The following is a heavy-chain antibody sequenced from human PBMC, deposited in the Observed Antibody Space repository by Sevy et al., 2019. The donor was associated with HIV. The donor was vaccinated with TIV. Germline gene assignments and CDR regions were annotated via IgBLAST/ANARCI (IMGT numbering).Heavy chain of an antibody. D-gene: IGHD1-26*01. Sequence: GGSLRLSCAASEFTFSAYWMTWIRQAPGKGLEWVANIKQDGSEKYYGDSVKGRFTISRDNAKNSLYLQMNSLRVEDTAVYHCAGGGALGYWGQGTLGTVSS. V-gene: IGHV3-7*01. J-gene: IGHJ4*02. CDR3: AGGGALGY. CDR1: EFTFSAYW. CDR2: IKQDGSEK.